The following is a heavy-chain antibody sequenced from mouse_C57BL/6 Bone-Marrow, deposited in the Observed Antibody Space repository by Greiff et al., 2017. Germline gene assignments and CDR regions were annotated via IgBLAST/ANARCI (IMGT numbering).Heavy chain of an antibody. CDR2: ISGGGGNT. Sequence: VESGGGLVKPEGSLKLSCAASGFTFSSYTMSWVRQTPEKRLEWVATISGGGGNTYYPDSVKGRFTISRDNAKNTLYLQMSSLRSEDTALYYCARRFYYDSLDYWGQGTTLTVSS. J-gene: IGHJ2*01. CDR3: ARRFYYDSLDY. CDR1: GFTFSSYT. V-gene: IGHV5-9*01. D-gene: IGHD2-4*01.